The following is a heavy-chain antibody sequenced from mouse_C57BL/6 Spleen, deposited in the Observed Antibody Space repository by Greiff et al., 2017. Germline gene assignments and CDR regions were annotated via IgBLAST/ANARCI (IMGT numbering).Heavy chain of an antibody. V-gene: IGHV2-9-1*01. J-gene: IGHJ3*01. D-gene: IGHD2-3*01. CDR1: GFSLTSYA. CDR3: ARNDGYPAWFAY. CDR2: IWTGGGT. Sequence: VHLVESGPGLVAPSQSLSITCTVSGFSLTSYAISWVRQPPGKGLEWLGVIWTGGGTNYNSAPKSRLSISKDNSKSQVFLKMNLLQTEDTARYYCARNDGYPAWFAYWGQGTLVTVSA.